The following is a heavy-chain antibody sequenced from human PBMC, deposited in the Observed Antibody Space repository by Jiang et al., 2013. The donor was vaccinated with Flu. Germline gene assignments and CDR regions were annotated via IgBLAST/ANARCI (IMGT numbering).Heavy chain of an antibody. CDR1: GGSFSSYS. Sequence: LLKPSETLSLTCAVSGGSFSSYSWSWIRQPPGKGLEWIGDINHSGNTNYNPSLKSRVTISVDTSKNQFSLKLSSVTAADTAVYYCAREPYGSGSSMFDYWGQGTLVTVSS. CDR2: INHSGNT. J-gene: IGHJ4*02. D-gene: IGHD3-10*01. CDR3: AREPYGSGSSMFDY. V-gene: IGHV4-34*01.